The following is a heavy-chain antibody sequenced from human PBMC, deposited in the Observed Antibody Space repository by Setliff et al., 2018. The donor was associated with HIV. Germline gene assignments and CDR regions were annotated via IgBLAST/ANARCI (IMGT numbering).Heavy chain of an antibody. CDR2: IYHSGFT. Sequence: PSETLSLTCSVSGGSISSSTYYWGWIRQPPGQGLEWIGSIYHSGFTYHNPSLKSRITLSVDTSKNQFSLKLSSVTAADTAVYYCATSAESGFGIHWGVFNIWGQGTRVT. CDR3: ATSAESGFGIHWGVFNI. J-gene: IGHJ3*02. D-gene: IGHD3-10*01. V-gene: IGHV4-39*01. CDR1: GGSISSSTYY.